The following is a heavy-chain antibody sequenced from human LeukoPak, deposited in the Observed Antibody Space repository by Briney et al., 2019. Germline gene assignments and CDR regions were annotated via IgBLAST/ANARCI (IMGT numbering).Heavy chain of an antibody. Sequence: GASVKVSCKASGYTFTSYAMNWVRQAPGQGLEWMGGIIPIFGTANYAQKFQGRVTITADESTSTAYMELSSLRSEDTAVYYCARCAVGGGDCYGIDYWGQGTLVTVSS. CDR1: GYTFTSYA. V-gene: IGHV1-69*13. D-gene: IGHD2-21*02. CDR3: ARCAVGGGDCYGIDY. J-gene: IGHJ4*02. CDR2: IIPIFGTA.